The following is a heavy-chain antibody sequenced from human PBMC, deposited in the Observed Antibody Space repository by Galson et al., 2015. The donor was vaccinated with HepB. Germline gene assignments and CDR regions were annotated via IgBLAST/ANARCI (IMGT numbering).Heavy chain of an antibody. CDR2: IRGKANSYAT. V-gene: IGHV3-73*01. D-gene: IGHD3-16*02. J-gene: IGHJ4*01. CDR1: GFTFSGSA. Sequence: SLRLSCAASGFTFSGSAMHWVRQASGKGLEWVGRIRGKANSYATAYAASVKGRFTISRDDSKNTAYLQMNSLKTEDTAVYYCTSTTYYDYIWGSYLGFDYGGQEPWSPSPQ. CDR3: TSTTYYDYIWGSYLGFDY.